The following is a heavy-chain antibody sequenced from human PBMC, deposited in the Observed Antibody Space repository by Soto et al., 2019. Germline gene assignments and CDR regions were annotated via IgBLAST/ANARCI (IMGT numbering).Heavy chain of an antibody. J-gene: IGHJ4*02. D-gene: IGHD3-10*01. CDR3: ARDPGSGGYRPYYIDY. CDR1: GFAFGSYS. Sequence: GGSLRLSCAASGFAFGSYSMNWVRQAPGKGLEWLSYIGSNNVVTSYVDSVKGRFTISRDTARNSLYLQMNNLRDDDTALYYCARDPGSGGYRPYYIDYWGQGTLVTVSS. CDR2: IGSNNVVT. V-gene: IGHV3-48*02.